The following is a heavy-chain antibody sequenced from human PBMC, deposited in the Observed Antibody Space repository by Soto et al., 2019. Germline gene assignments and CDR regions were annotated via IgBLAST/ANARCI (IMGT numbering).Heavy chain of an antibody. Sequence: XSVKVSCKASVYTFTSYGISWVRQAPGQGLEWMGWISAYNGNTNYAQKLQGRVTMTTDTSTSTAYMELRSLRSDDTAVYYCARDLGIAAAGRPPALLGYWGQGTLVTVSS. J-gene: IGHJ4*02. CDR3: ARDLGIAAAGRPPALLGY. D-gene: IGHD6-13*01. CDR1: VYTFTSYG. CDR2: ISAYNGNT. V-gene: IGHV1-18*04.